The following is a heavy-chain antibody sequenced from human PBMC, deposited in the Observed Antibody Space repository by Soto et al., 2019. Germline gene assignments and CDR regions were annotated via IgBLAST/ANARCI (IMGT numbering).Heavy chain of an antibody. D-gene: IGHD2-21*02. Sequence: QEQLVESGGGVVQPGRSLRLSCAASGFIFSSYGIHWVGQAPGKGLEWVAVIWYDGSNKYYADSVKGRFTISRDNSKNTLYLQMNSLRAEDTAVYYCARDLMAYCGGDCYPAGGYWGQGTLVTVSS. CDR3: ARDLMAYCGGDCYPAGGY. CDR1: GFIFSSYG. V-gene: IGHV3-33*01. CDR2: IWYDGSNK. J-gene: IGHJ4*02.